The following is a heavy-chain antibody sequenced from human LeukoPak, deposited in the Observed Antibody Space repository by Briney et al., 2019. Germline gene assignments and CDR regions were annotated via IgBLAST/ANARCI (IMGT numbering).Heavy chain of an antibody. CDR1: GFTVSSDH. Sequence: GGSLRLFCVASGFTVSSDHMNWVRQAPGKELEWVSALFAGGNTYYVDSVKGRFSISRDNSKNTLYLQMNSLRAEDTAGYYCARAGRKGYSSSWVDYWGQGTLVTVSS. CDR2: LFAGGNT. J-gene: IGHJ4*02. CDR3: ARAGRKGYSSSWVDY. V-gene: IGHV3-66*01. D-gene: IGHD6-13*01.